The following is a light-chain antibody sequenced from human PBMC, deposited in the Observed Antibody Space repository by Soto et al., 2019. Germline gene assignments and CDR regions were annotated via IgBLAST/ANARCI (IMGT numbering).Light chain of an antibody. Sequence: QSALTQPASVSGSPGQSITISCSGTSNEVGSYYPVSWYQHHSGRAPQLIIYEDIKRPSGVSDRFSASMSGNTASLTISGLQADDEADYFCCSYAGRTTPYVFGTGTKVTVL. CDR3: CSYAGRTTPYV. CDR2: EDI. CDR1: SNEVGSYYP. V-gene: IGLV2-23*01. J-gene: IGLJ1*01.